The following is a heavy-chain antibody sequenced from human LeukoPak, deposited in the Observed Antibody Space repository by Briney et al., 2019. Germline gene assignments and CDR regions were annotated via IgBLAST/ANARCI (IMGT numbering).Heavy chain of an antibody. CDR3: ARDGGTNYPWFDP. Sequence: SQTLSLTCTVSGGSISSGGYYWSWIRQHPGKGLEWIGYIYYSGSTYYNPSLKSRVTISVDTSKNQLSLKLSSVTAADTAVYYCARDGGTNYPWFDPWGQGTLVTVSS. D-gene: IGHD4/OR15-4a*01. CDR1: GGSISSGGYY. CDR2: IYYSGST. J-gene: IGHJ5*02. V-gene: IGHV4-31*03.